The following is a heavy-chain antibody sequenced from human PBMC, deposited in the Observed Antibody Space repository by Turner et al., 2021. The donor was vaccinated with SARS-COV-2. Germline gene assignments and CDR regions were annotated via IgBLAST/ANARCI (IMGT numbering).Heavy chain of an antibody. CDR1: GFTFSSYG. J-gene: IGHJ4*02. Sequence: QVQLVESGGGVVQPGRSLRLSCAASGFTFSSYGMHWVRQAPGKGLEWVAVISYDGSNKYYADSVKGRFTISRDNSKNTLYLQMNSLRAEDTAVYYCAKDDNYDSWTGYYMYWGQGTLVTVSS. D-gene: IGHD3-3*01. V-gene: IGHV3-30*18. CDR3: AKDDNYDSWTGYYMY. CDR2: ISYDGSNK.